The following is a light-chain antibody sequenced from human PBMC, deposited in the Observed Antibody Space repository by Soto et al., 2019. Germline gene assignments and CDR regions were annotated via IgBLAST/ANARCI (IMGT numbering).Light chain of an antibody. J-gene: IGLJ3*02. CDR2: DVS. CDR3: CSYASSYTWV. V-gene: IGLV2-11*01. Sequence: QSALTQPRSVSGSPGQSVTISCTGTSSDVGGYNYVSWYQQHPGKAPKLMIYDVSKRPSGVPDRFSGSKSGNTASLTISGLQAEDEAEYYCCSYASSYTWVFGGGTKVTVL. CDR1: SSDVGGYNY.